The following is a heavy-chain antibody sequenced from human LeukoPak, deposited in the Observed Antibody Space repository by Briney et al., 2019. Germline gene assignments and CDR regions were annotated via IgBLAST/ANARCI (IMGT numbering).Heavy chain of an antibody. CDR1: GASISGYY. V-gene: IGHV4-59*01. CDR2: IYYSGST. Sequence: SETLSLTCTVSGASISGYYWSWIRQPPGKGLEWIGYIYYSGSTNYNPSLKSRVTISVDTSKNQFSLKLSSVTAADTAVYYCARAAGITMVRGVIIAYGMDVWGQGTTVTVSS. J-gene: IGHJ6*02. D-gene: IGHD3-10*01. CDR3: ARAAGITMVRGVIIAYGMDV.